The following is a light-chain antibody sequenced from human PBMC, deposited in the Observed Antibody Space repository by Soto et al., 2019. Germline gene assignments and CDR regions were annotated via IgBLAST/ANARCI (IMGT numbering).Light chain of an antibody. J-gene: IGLJ1*01. CDR1: SSNIGSNT. V-gene: IGLV1-44*01. CDR3: AAWDDSLNGFYV. Sequence: QSVLTQPHSASGTPGQRVTISCSGSSSNIGSNTVNWDQQLPGTAPKLLIYSNNQRPSGVPDRFSGSKSGTSASLAISGLQSEDEADYYCAAWDDSLNGFYVFGTGTKLTVL. CDR2: SNN.